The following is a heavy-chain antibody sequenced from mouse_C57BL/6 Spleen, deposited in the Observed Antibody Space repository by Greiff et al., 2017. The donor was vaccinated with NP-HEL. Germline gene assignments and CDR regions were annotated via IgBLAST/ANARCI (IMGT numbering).Heavy chain of an antibody. CDR2: INPGSGGT. D-gene: IGHD2-3*01. CDR1: GYAFTNYL. Sequence: QVQLQQSGAELVRPGTSVKVSCKASGYAFTNYLIEWVKQRPGQGLEWIGVINPGSGGTNYNEKFKGKATLTADKSSSTADMQLSSLTSEDSAVCFCARGGPYEGVDYWGQGTTLTVSS. CDR3: ARGGPYEGVDY. V-gene: IGHV1-54*01. J-gene: IGHJ2*01.